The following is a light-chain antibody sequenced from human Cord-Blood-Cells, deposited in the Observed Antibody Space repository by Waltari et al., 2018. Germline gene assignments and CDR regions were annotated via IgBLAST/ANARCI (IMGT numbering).Light chain of an antibody. CDR3: SSYTSSSTLV. Sequence: QSALTQPASVSGSPGQSITISCTGTSSDVGGYNYVSWYQQHPGKAPKLMIYAVSKRPSGVSNRVSGSKSGNTASLTISGLQAEDEADYYCSSYTSSSTLVFGTGTKVTVL. V-gene: IGLV2-14*01. CDR2: AVS. CDR1: SSDVGGYNY. J-gene: IGLJ1*01.